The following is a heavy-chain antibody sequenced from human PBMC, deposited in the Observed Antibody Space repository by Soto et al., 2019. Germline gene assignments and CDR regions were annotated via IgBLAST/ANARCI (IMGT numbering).Heavy chain of an antibody. V-gene: IGHV1-24*01. Sequence: ASVKVSCKVSGYTLTELSMHGVRQAPGKGLEWMGGFDPEDGETIYAQRFQGRVTMTEDTSTDTAYMELSSLRSEDTAVYYCATGYCSSTSCYSPYYGMDVWGQGTTVTVSS. D-gene: IGHD2-2*01. J-gene: IGHJ6*02. CDR1: GYTLTELS. CDR2: FDPEDGET. CDR3: ATGYCSSTSCYSPYYGMDV.